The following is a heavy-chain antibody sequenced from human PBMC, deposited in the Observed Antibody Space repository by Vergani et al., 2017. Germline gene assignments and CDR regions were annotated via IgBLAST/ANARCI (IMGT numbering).Heavy chain of an antibody. Sequence: QVQLQQWGAGLLKPSETLSLTCAVYGGSFSGYYWSWIRQPPGKGLEWIGEINHSGSTNYNPSLKSRVTISVDTSKNQFSLKLSSVTAADTAVYYWARPRGRGIAVAGSPLDYWGQGTLVTVSS. J-gene: IGHJ4*02. CDR1: GGSFSGYY. V-gene: IGHV4-34*01. D-gene: IGHD6-19*01. CDR2: INHSGST. CDR3: ARPRGRGIAVAGSPLDY.